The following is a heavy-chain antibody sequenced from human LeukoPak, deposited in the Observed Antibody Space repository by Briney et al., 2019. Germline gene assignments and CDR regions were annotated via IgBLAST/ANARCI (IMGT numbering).Heavy chain of an antibody. CDR2: IYHSGST. J-gene: IGHJ4*02. Sequence: SETLSLTCTVSGGSISSGGYFWSWIRQPPGKGLEWIGYIYHSGSTYYNPSLKTRVTISIDRSKNQFSLKLSSVTAADTAVYYCAGLAARFNFDYWGQGTLVTVSS. V-gene: IGHV4-30-2*01. CDR3: AGLAARFNFDY. D-gene: IGHD6-6*01. CDR1: GGSISSGGYF.